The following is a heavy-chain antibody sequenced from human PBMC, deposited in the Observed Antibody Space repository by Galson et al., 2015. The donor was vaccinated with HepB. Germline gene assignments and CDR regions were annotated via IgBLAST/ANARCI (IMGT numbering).Heavy chain of an antibody. CDR1: GFTFSDYY. Sequence: LRLSCAASGFTFSDYYMSWIRQAPGKGLEWVSYISSSSSYTNYADSVKGRFTISRDNAKNSLYLQMNSLRAEDTAVYYCARAHPDYDFWSGYYTGYYFDYWGQGTLVTVSS. CDR2: ISSSSSYT. J-gene: IGHJ4*02. D-gene: IGHD3-3*01. V-gene: IGHV3-11*06. CDR3: ARAHPDYDFWSGYYTGYYFDY.